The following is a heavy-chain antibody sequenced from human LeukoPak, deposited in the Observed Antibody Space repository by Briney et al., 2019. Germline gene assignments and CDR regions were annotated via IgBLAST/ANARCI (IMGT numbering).Heavy chain of an antibody. CDR1: GFTFGDYA. V-gene: IGHV3-49*04. CDR3: TRSYDSSGYYLDY. CDR2: IRSKAYGGTT. D-gene: IGHD3-22*01. Sequence: GRSLRLSCTASGFTFGDYAMSWVRQAPGKGLEWVGFIRSKAYGGTTEYAASVKGRFTISRDDSKSIAYLQMNSLKTEDTAVYYCTRSYDSSGYYLDYWGQGTLVTVSS. J-gene: IGHJ4*02.